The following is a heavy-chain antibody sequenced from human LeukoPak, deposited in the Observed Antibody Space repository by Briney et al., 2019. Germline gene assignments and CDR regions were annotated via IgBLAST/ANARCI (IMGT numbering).Heavy chain of an antibody. CDR2: ISGGGESR. J-gene: IGHJ3*02. D-gene: IGHD3-3*01. V-gene: IGHV3-23*01. CDR1: GFTFSNYG. Sequence: GGSLRLSCAVSGFTFSNYGMSWIRQAPGQGLEWVSAISGGGESRYYADSVKGRFTISRDNSKNTLYLQMNSLRAEDTAVFYCAKVSPILTIGGRGTSVTVP. CDR3: AKVSPILTI.